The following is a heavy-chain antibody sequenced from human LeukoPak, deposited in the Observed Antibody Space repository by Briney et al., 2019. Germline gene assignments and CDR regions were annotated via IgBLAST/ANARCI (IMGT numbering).Heavy chain of an antibody. CDR1: GXSISSYY. CDR2: IYNSGST. J-gene: IGHJ4*02. V-gene: IGHV4-59*01. CDR3: AREGGAISFIDY. D-gene: IGHD3-16*02. Sequence: PSETLSLTCTVSGXSISSYYGSWIRQPPGKGLEWIGYIYNSGSTNYTPSLKSRVTISIDTSKNQFSLKLSSVTAADTAVHYCAREGGAISFIDYWGQGNLVTVSS.